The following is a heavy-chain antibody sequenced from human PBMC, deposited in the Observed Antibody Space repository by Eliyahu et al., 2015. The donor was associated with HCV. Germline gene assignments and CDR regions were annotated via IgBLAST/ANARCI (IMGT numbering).Heavy chain of an antibody. J-gene: IGHJ5*02. CDR2: INTNTGNP. CDR1: GYTFTTYG. Sequence: QVQLVQSGSELKRPGASVKVSCKTSGYTFTTYGMNWVRQAPGQGLEWMGWINTNTGNPTYAQGFKGRFVLSLDTSVSTAYLQISSLKADDTAIYYCAREESGTWFDPWGQGTLVTVSS. CDR3: AREESGTWFDP. V-gene: IGHV7-4-1*02.